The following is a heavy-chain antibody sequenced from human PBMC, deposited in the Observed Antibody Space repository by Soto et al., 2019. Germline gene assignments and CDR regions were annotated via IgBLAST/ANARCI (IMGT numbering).Heavy chain of an antibody. CDR2: IIPILGIA. J-gene: IGHJ4*02. CDR3: ARGTKTTPISQTTSGSYYRK. D-gene: IGHD3-10*01. V-gene: IGHV1-69*10. CDR1: GGTFSSYA. Sequence: ASVKVSCKASGGTFSSYAISWVRQAPGQGLEWMGGIIPILGIANYAQKFQGRVTITADKSTSTAYMELSSLRSEDTDVYYCARGTKTTPISQTTSGSYYRKWGQGTLVTVSS.